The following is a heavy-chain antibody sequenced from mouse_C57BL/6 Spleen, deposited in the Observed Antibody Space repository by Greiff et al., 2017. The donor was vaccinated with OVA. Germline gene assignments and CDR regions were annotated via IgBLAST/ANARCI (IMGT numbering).Heavy chain of an antibody. Sequence: VQLQQSGPGLVQPSQSLSITCTVSGFSLTSYGVHWVRQSPGKGLEWLGVIWRGGSTDYNAAFMSRLSITKDNSKSQVFFKMNSLQADDTAIYYCALITTVVATGAMDYWGQGTSVTVSS. CDR3: ALITTVVATGAMDY. CDR2: IWRGGST. V-gene: IGHV2-5*01. D-gene: IGHD1-1*01. CDR1: GFSLTSYG. J-gene: IGHJ4*01.